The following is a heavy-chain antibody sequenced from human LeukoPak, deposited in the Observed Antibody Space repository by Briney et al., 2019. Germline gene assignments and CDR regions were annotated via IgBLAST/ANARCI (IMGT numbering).Heavy chain of an antibody. CDR1: GFTFSSYS. V-gene: IGHV3-48*01. Sequence: PGGSLRLSCAASGFTFSSYSMNWVRQAPGKGLEWVSYISSSSSTIYYADSVKGRFTISRDNAKNSLYLQMNSLRAEDTAVYYCATLPGLRFLEWEGSFDYWGQGTLVTVSS. D-gene: IGHD3-3*01. CDR3: ATLPGLRFLEWEGSFDY. CDR2: ISSSSSTI. J-gene: IGHJ4*02.